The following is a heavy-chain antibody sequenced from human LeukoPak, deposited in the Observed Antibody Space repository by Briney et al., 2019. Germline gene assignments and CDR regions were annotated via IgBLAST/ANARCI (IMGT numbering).Heavy chain of an antibody. V-gene: IGHV4-61*01. CDR3: AGSGYCSGGSCSDYYYYYMDV. CDR2: IYYSGST. CDR1: GGSISSDSYH. J-gene: IGHJ6*03. Sequence: SETLSLTCTVSGGSISSDSYHWSWIRQPPGKGLEWIGYIYYSGSTNYNPSLKSRVTISVDTSKNQFSLKLSSATAADTAVYYCAGSGYCSGGSCSDYYYYYMDVWGKGTTVTVSS. D-gene: IGHD2-15*01.